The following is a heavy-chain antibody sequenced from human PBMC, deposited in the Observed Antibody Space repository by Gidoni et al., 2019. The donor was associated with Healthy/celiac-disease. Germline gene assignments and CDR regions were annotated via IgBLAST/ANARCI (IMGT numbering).Heavy chain of an antibody. V-gene: IGHV4-39*01. J-gene: IGHJ6*02. D-gene: IGHD1-26*01. Sequence: QLQLPESGPGLVKPSETLSLTCTVSGCSLSSRSYYWGWIRQPPGKGLEWIGSIYYSGSTYYNPSLKSRVTISVDTSKNQFSLKLSSVTAADTAVYYCARQDRGPNAVGYYGMDVWGQGTTVTVSS. CDR1: GCSLSSRSYY. CDR2: IYYSGST. CDR3: ARQDRGPNAVGYYGMDV.